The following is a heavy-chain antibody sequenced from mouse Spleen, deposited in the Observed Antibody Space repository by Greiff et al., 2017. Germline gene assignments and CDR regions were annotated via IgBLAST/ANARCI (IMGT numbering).Heavy chain of an antibody. Sequence: EVNVVESGGGLVKPGGSLKLSCAASGFTFSSYGMSWVRQTPEKRLEWVATISGGGSYTYYPDSVKGRFTISRDNAKNNLYLQMSSLRSEDTALYYCARHGVSYAMDYWGQGTSVTVSS. V-gene: IGHV5-9-2*01. J-gene: IGHJ4*01. CDR2: ISGGGSYT. CDR3: ARHGVSYAMDY. CDR1: GFTFSSYG.